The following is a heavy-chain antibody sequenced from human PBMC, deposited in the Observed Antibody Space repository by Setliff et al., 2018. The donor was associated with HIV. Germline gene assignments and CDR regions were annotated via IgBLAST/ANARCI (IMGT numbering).Heavy chain of an antibody. Sequence: RASVKVSCKASGGTFSSYAISWVRQAPGQGLEWMGGIIPILGIANYAQKFQGRVTITTDESTSTAYMELSSLRSEDTAVYYCARGSSRGWGGYHYYFDYWGQGTLVTVSS. CDR2: IIPILGIA. CDR1: GGTFSSYA. J-gene: IGHJ4*02. D-gene: IGHD6-19*01. CDR3: ARGSSRGWGGYHYYFDY. V-gene: IGHV1-69*10.